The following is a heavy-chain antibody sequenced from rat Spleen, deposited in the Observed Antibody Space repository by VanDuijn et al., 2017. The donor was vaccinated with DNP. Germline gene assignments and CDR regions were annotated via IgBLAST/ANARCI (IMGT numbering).Heavy chain of an antibody. CDR1: GFNLNDYW. J-gene: IGHJ3*01. D-gene: IGHD5-1*01. Sequence: EVKLVESGGGLVQPGRSLKLSCAASGFNLNDYWMGWVRQAPGKGLEWIGEINKDSSTMNYTPSLKYKFTISRDNAQNTLYLQMSKLGSEDTAIYYCVTRGTGSDNWFAHWGQGTLVTVSS. CDR2: INKDSSTM. CDR3: VTRGTGSDNWFAH. V-gene: IGHV4-2*01.